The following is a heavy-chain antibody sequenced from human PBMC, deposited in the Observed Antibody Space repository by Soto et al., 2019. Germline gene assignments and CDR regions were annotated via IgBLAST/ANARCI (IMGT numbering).Heavy chain of an antibody. Sequence: SLKVSCKASGFTFTSSAVQWVRQARGQLLEWIGWIVVGSGNTNYAQKFQERVTITRDMSASTAYMELSSLRSEDTAVYYCAATDETLVYYYYGKVVWGRATTVRASS. V-gene: IGHV1-58*01. CDR3: AATDETLVYYYYGKVV. CDR2: IVVGSGNT. CDR1: GFTFTSSA. J-gene: IGHJ6*02.